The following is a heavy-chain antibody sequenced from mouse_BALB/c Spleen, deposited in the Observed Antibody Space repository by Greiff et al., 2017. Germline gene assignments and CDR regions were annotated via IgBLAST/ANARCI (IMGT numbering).Heavy chain of an antibody. CDR1: GYTFTSYW. CDR2: IYPGNSDT. CDR3: TRTFSYAMDY. V-gene: IGHV1-5*01. Sequence: VQLQQSGTVLARPGASVKMSCKASGYTFTSYWMHWVKQRPGQGLEWIGAIYPGNSDTSYNQKFKGKAKLTAVTSTSTAYMELSSLTNEDSAVYYCTRTFSYAMDYWGQGTSVTVCS. J-gene: IGHJ4*01.